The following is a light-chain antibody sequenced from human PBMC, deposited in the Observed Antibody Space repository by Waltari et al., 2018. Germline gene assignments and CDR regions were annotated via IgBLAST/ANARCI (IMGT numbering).Light chain of an antibody. CDR2: WAS. Sequence: DIVMTQSPDSLAVSLGERATINCKPSHSVLHSSNNKNWLAWYPQKPGQPPKLLIYWASTRESGVPDRFSGGGSGTDFTLTISSLQAEDVAVYYCQQHSTKTFGQGTKVEIK. J-gene: IGKJ1*01. CDR1: HSVLHSSNNKNW. V-gene: IGKV4-1*01. CDR3: QQHSTKT.